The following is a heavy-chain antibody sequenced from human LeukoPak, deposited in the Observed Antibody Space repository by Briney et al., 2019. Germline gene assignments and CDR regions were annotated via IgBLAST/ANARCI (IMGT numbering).Heavy chain of an antibody. Sequence: SETLSLTCAVYGGSFSGYYWSWIRQPPGKGLEWIGEINHSGSTNYNPSLKSRVTISVDTSKNQFSLKLSSVTAADTAVYYCASLAVAGTRHFDYWGQGTLVIVSS. D-gene: IGHD6-19*01. CDR2: INHSGST. V-gene: IGHV4-34*01. CDR3: ASLAVAGTRHFDY. CDR1: GGSFSGYY. J-gene: IGHJ4*02.